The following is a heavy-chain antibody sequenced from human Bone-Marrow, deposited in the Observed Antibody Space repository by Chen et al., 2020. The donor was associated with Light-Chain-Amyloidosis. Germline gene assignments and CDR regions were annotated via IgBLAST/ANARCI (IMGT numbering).Heavy chain of an antibody. V-gene: IGHV3-53*02. D-gene: IGHD2-15*01. Sequence: QLVETGGGLIQPGGSLRLTCAVSGFTVSNSYMSWVRQAPGKGLEWVSVIYSGSSANYADTVKCRFIISRDNSKTTLYLQMNSLRAEDTAVYYCARDLKEYHREVAYFFSYMDVWGQGTTVTVSS. J-gene: IGHJ6*03. CDR3: ARDLKEYHREVAYFFSYMDV. CDR1: GFTVSNSY. CDR2: IYSGSSA.